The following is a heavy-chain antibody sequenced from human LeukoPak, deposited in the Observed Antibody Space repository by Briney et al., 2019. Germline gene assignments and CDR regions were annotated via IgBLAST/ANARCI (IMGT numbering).Heavy chain of an antibody. Sequence: GGSLRLSCAASGFTFSSYSMNWVRQAPGKGLEWVSSISSSSSYIYYADSVKGRFTISRDNAKNSLYLQMNSLRAEDTAVYYRARELADSSSSDYWGQGTLVTVSS. V-gene: IGHV3-21*01. CDR1: GFTFSSYS. CDR3: ARELADSSSSDY. D-gene: IGHD6-6*01. J-gene: IGHJ4*02. CDR2: ISSSSSYI.